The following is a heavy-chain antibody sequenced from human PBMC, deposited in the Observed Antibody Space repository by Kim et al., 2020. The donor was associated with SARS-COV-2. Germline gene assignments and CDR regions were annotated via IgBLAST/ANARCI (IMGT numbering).Heavy chain of an antibody. J-gene: IGHJ6*02. CDR2: ISFDGRNK. D-gene: IGHD3-22*01. CDR3: ARGNYYESVSLSDYYNGLDV. CDR1: GLTFDNSA. Sequence: GGSLRLSCAASGLTFDNSAMNWVRQAPGKGLEWVAVISFDGRNKAYADSVQGRFTISRDNSKSTLHLQMSSLRVEDTAIYYCARGNYYESVSLSDYYNGLDVWAKGPRSPSP. V-gene: IGHV3-30-3*01.